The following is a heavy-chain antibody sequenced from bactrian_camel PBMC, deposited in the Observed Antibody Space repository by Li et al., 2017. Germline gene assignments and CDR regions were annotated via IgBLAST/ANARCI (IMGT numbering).Heavy chain of an antibody. V-gene: IGHV3S55*01. D-gene: IGHD7*01. Sequence: VQLVESGGGSVRAGTSLTLTCVTSGYTDDGHCMGWFRQVPGKQREKVALIGSDRATHYSQSVKGRFTISKDSAKNTLYLQMNSLKPDDSGTYYCAYESGTTPDLCRRRGPGGYFGQGTQVTVS. CDR1: GYTDDGHC. CDR2: IGSDRAT. J-gene: IGHJ4*01.